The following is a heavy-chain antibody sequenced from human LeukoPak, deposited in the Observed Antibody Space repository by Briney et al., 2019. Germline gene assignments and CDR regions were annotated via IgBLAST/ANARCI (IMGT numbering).Heavy chain of an antibody. CDR1: GFTFSRYS. CDR3: ARDPHYCTNGVCEPLDY. J-gene: IGHJ4*02. CDR2: ISASGDTI. V-gene: IGHV3-48*04. Sequence: GGSLRLSCTASGFTFSRYSMSWVRQAPGKGLEWVSYISASGDTIYYADSVKGRFTISRDNAKNSLYLQMNSLRAEDTAVYYCARDPHYCTNGVCEPLDYWGQGTLVTVSS. D-gene: IGHD2-8*01.